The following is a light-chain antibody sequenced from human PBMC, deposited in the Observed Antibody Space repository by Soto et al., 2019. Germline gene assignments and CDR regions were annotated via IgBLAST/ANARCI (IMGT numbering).Light chain of an antibody. CDR1: SSDVGKYDY. CDR2: EVS. CDR3: SSYSDTNIYV. Sequence: QSVLTQPPSASGSPGQSVTISCTGTSSDVGKYDYVSWFQHHPGKAPKLIIYEVSKRPSGVPDRFSGSKSGSTASLTVSGLQAVDEADYYCSSYSDTNIYVFGTGTKVTVL. J-gene: IGLJ1*01. V-gene: IGLV2-8*01.